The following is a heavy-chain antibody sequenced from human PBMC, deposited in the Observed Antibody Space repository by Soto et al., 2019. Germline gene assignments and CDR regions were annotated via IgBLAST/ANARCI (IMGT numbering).Heavy chain of an antibody. CDR1: GGSISGSY. D-gene: IGHD6-19*01. Sequence: SETLSLTCSVSGGSISGSYWSWIRQSPGKGLEWLGYAYYTGSTNYSPSLRSRVSISVDTSKNEFSLRLSSVTAADTAVYFCARSVAVPGAHIDYWGQGTQVTVSS. J-gene: IGHJ4*02. CDR2: AYYTGST. V-gene: IGHV4-59*01. CDR3: ARSVAVPGAHIDY.